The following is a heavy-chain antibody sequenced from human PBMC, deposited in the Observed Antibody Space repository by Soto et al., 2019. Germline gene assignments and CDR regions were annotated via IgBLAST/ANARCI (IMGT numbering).Heavy chain of an antibody. CDR2: ISYDGNTK. CDR3: AQEKASDLYDGMDV. CDR1: GFPFSNYG. Sequence: QVQLVESGGGVVQPGRSLRLSWAASGFPFSNYGMHVVRQVAGKGLEWLAVISYDGNTKYYADSVKSRFTISRASSKNTVFLQMSRLREDDTAMYHCAQEKASDLYDGMDVWGQGTGVTVSS. J-gene: IGHJ6*01. V-gene: IGHV3-30*18.